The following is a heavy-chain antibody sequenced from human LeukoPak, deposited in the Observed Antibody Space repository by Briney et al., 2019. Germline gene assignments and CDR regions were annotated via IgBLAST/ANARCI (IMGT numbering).Heavy chain of an antibody. J-gene: IGHJ4*02. Sequence: GGSLRLSCAASGFTFSSYAMSWVRQAPGKGLEWVSSITSSGAATYYADSVKGRFTISRDNSDNTLYLQMNSLRAEDTAVYYCAKDARANYYDSSGYGDYWGQGTLVTVSS. D-gene: IGHD3-22*01. CDR2: ITSSGAAT. V-gene: IGHV3-23*01. CDR1: GFTFSSYA. CDR3: AKDARANYYDSSGYGDY.